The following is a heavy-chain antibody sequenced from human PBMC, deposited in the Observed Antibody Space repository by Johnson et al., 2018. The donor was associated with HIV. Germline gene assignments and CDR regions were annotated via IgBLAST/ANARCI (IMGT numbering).Heavy chain of an antibody. D-gene: IGHD6-19*01. V-gene: IGHV3-9*01. Sequence: VESVGGLVQPGRSLRLSCAASGFTFADYALPCVRQAPVKGLALVSGISWNSGIIGYAVSVKCRFTISRDNAKNSLYLQMNSLRPEDTALYYCAKDIGYSSGLGNTGFEIWGLGTMVTVYS. J-gene: IGHJ3*02. CDR1: GFTFADYA. CDR3: AKDIGYSSGLGNTGFEI. CDR2: ISWNSGII.